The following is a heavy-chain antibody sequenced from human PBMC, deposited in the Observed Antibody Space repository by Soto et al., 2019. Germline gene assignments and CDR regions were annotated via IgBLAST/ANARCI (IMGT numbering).Heavy chain of an antibody. D-gene: IGHD5-12*01. J-gene: IGHJ6*02. CDR2: MNPNSGNT. CDR3: ARDRVVATISGYGMDV. Sequence: ASVKVSCKASGYTFTSYDINWVRQATGQGLEWMGWMNPNSGNTGYAQKFQGRVTMTRNTSISTAYMELSSLRSDDTAVYYRARDRVVATISGYGMDVWGQGTAVTVSS. CDR1: GYTFTSYD. V-gene: IGHV1-8*01.